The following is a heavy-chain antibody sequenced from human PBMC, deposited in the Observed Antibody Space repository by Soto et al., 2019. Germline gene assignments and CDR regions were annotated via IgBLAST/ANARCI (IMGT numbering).Heavy chain of an antibody. J-gene: IGHJ6*02. CDR1: GGSFSGYY. CDR2: INHSGST. V-gene: IGHV4-34*01. CDR3: ARGQVRVYYYYGMDV. Sequence: SETLSLTCAVYGGSFSGYYWSWIRQPPGKGLEWIGEINHSGSTNYNPSLKSRVTISVDTSKNQFSLKLSSVTAADTAVYYCARGQVRVYYYYGMDVWGQGTTVTVSS.